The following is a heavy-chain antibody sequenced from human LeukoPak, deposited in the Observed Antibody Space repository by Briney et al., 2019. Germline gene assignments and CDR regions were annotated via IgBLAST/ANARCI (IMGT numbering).Heavy chain of an antibody. D-gene: IGHD3-3*01. Sequence: PGGSLRLSCAASGFTFNDYSMNWVRQAPGKGLEWVSYISGSSDTIYYADSVKGRFIISRDNAKNSLYLQMNSLRAEDAAVYHCASYDYWGGGYMDVWGKGTTVTVSS. CDR1: GFTFNDYS. CDR3: ASYDYWGGGYMDV. J-gene: IGHJ6*03. CDR2: ISGSSDTI. V-gene: IGHV3-48*01.